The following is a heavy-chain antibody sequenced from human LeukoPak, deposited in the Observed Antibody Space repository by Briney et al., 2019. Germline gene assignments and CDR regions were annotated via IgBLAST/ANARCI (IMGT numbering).Heavy chain of an antibody. V-gene: IGHV1-18*01. D-gene: IGHD3-10*01. CDR1: GYTFTIYG. CDR2: ISAYNGNT. CDR3: ARDQRITMVRGVQPYDY. Sequence: ASVKVSFKASGYTFTIYGISWVRQAPGQGLEWMGWISAYNGNTNYAQKLQGRVTMTTDTSTSTAYMELRSLRSDDTAVYYCARDQRITMVRGVQPYDYWGQGTLVTVSS. J-gene: IGHJ4*02.